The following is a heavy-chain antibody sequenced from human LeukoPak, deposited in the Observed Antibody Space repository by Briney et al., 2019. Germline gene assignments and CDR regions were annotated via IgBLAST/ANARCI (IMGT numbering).Heavy chain of an antibody. CDR1: GYTFTSYG. V-gene: IGHV1-18*01. CDR2: ISAYNGNT. CDR3: ALGYCSSTSCPYDY. Sequence: ASVKVSCKASGYTFTSYGISWVRQAPGQGLEWMGWISAYNGNTNYAQKLQGRVTMTTDTSTSTAYMELRSLRSDDTAVYYCALGYCSSTSCPYDYWGQGTLVTVSS. J-gene: IGHJ4*02. D-gene: IGHD2-2*01.